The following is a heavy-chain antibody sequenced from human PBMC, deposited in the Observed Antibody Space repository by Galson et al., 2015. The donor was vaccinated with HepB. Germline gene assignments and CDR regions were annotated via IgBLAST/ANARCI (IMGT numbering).Heavy chain of an antibody. CDR3: AKDLAGGYSGYDLYLMDYYYGMDV. Sequence: SLRLSCAASGFTFSSYAMSWVRQAPGKGLEWVSAISGSGGSTYYADSVKGRFTISRDSSKNTLYLQMNSLRAEDTAVYYCAKDLAGGYSGYDLYLMDYYYGMDVWGQGTTVTVSS. V-gene: IGHV3-23*01. CDR1: GFTFSSYA. D-gene: IGHD5-12*01. J-gene: IGHJ6*02. CDR2: ISGSGGST.